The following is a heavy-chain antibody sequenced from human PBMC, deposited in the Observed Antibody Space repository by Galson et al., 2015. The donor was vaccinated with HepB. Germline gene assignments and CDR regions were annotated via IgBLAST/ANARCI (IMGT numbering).Heavy chain of an antibody. CDR2: ITENGDNT. CDR3: VKDGTATMTHLDY. D-gene: IGHD5-12*01. J-gene: IGHJ4*02. V-gene: IGHV3-64D*06. Sequence: SLRLSCAASGSSFSDYGMHWVRQAPGKGLEYVSTITENGDNTYYTDSLKGRFTISRDNSKNTLYLQMSGLRVEDTALYYCVKDGTATMTHLDYWGQGTLVTVSS. CDR1: GSSFSDYG.